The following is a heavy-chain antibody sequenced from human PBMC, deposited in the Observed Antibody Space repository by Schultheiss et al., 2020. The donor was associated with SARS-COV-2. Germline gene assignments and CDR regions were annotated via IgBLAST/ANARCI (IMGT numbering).Heavy chain of an antibody. CDR3: ARGDYTYGRFDY. CDR2: IYYSGST. Sequence: SETLSLTCTVSGGSISSYYWSWIRQPPGKGLEWIGDIYYSGSTYYNPSLKSRVTISVDTSKNQFSLKLTSVTAADTAIYYCARGDYTYGRFDYWGQGTLVTVSS. CDR1: GGSISSYY. J-gene: IGHJ4*02. D-gene: IGHD5-18*01. V-gene: IGHV4-59*01.